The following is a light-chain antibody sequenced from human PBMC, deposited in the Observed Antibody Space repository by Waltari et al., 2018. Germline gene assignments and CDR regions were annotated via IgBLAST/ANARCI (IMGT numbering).Light chain of an antibody. CDR1: SANIGINY. CDR3: AAWDDSLYWV. V-gene: IGLV1-47*01. CDR2: GNN. Sequence: QSVLTQPHSASGTPGQRVTISCSGSSANIGINYVYWYQQLPGTPPKLLIYGNNQRPSGVPDRFSGPQSGTSASLAISGLRSEDEADYYCAAWDDSLYWVFGGGTKLTVL. J-gene: IGLJ3*02.